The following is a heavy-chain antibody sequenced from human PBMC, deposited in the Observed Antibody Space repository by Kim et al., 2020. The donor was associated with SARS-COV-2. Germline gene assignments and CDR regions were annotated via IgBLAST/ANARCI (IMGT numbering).Heavy chain of an antibody. Sequence: SETLSLTCAVSGGSISSSNWWSWVRQPPGKGLEWIGEIYHSGSTNYNPSLKSRVTISVDKSKNQFSLKLSSVTAADTAVYYCARGKGEAAAGRRSYFDYWGQGTLVTVSS. D-gene: IGHD6-13*01. V-gene: IGHV4-4*02. CDR2: IYHSGST. CDR3: ARGKGEAAAGRRSYFDY. J-gene: IGHJ4*02. CDR1: GGSISSSNW.